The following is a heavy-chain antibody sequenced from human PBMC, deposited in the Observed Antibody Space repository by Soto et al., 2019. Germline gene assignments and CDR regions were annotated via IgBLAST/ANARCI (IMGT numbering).Heavy chain of an antibody. Sequence: GGSLRLSCAASGFTFSSYWMHWVRQAPGKGLVWVSRINSDGSSTSYADSMKGRFTISRDNAKNTLYLQMNSLRAEDTAVYYCAREEGTTGGDGMDVWGQGTTVTVSS. CDR3: AREEGTTGGDGMDV. J-gene: IGHJ6*02. V-gene: IGHV3-74*01. CDR2: INSDGSST. D-gene: IGHD1-1*01. CDR1: GFTFSSYW.